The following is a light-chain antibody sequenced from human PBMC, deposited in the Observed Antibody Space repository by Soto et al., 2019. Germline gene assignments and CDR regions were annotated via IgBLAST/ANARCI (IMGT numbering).Light chain of an antibody. CDR3: QKYNSAPRT. CDR1: QTISSW. Sequence: IQMTQSPSTPSGSVGDRVTITCRASQTISSWLAWYQQKPGKAPKLLIYKASSLESGVPSRFSGSGSGTDFTLTISSLQPEDVTTYYCQKYNSAPRTFGQGTKVDIK. J-gene: IGKJ1*01. V-gene: IGKV1-5*03. CDR2: KAS.